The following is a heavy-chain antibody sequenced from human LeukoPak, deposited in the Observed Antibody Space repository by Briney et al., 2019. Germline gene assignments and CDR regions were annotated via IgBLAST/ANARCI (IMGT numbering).Heavy chain of an antibody. V-gene: IGHV4-61*02. D-gene: IGHD2-2*01. CDR3: ARDPYCSSTSCYRDYYYYMDV. J-gene: IGHJ6*03. CDR2: IYTSGST. CDR1: GGSISSGSYY. Sequence: SETLSLTCTVSGGSISSGSYYWSWIRQPAGKGLEWIGRIYTSGSTNYNPSLKSRVTISVDTSKNQFSLKLSSVTAADTAVYYCARDPYCSSTSCYRDYYYYMDVWGKGTTVTVSS.